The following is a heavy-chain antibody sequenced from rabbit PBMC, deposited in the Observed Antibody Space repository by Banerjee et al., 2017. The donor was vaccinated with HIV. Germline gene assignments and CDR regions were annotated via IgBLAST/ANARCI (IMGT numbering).Heavy chain of an antibody. CDR1: GFDFSSYG. J-gene: IGHJ4*01. CDR3: ARNDFYDDYGDMGYYFNL. D-gene: IGHD2-1*01. V-gene: IGHV1S45*01. CDR2: IYAGDSDT. Sequence: QEQLVESGGGLVQPGGSLKLSCKASGFDFSSYGVSWVRQAPGKGLEWIACIYAGDSDTYYANWAKGRFTISKTSSTTVTLQMTSLTAADTATYFCARNDFYDDYGDMGYYFNLRGQGTLVTV.